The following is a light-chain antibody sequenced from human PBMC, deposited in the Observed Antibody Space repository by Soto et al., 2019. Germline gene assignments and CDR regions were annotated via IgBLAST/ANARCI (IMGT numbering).Light chain of an antibody. J-gene: IGKJ2*01. CDR2: SAS. Sequence: DIRMTQSPASLSASVGDRVTITCRASQTISNYLNWYQQKPGAAPKLLIYSASTLQSGVPSRFSGSGFGTDYTLTISSXQPADFAVYYCQQTFRTPHTFGQGTKVDIK. CDR1: QTISNY. CDR3: QQTFRTPHT. V-gene: IGKV1-39*01.